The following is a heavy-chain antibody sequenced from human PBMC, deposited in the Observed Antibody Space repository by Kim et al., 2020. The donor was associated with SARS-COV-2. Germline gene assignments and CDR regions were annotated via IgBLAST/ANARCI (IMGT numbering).Heavy chain of an antibody. CDR2: INPNSGGT. CDR3: ARGNYYYDSSGYYRHFDY. J-gene: IGHJ4*02. Sequence: AAVKVYCKASGYTFTGYYMHWVRQAPGQGLEWMGWINPNSGGTNYAQKFQGRVTMTRDTSISTAYMELSRLRSDDTAVYYCARGNYYYDSSGYYRHFDYWGQGTLVTVSS. V-gene: IGHV1-2*02. CDR1: GYTFTGYY. D-gene: IGHD3-22*01.